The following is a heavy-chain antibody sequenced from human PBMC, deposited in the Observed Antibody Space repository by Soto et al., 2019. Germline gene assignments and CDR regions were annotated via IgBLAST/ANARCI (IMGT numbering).Heavy chain of an antibody. V-gene: IGHV3-72*01. CDR2: TRDKPNSYTT. CDR1: GFTLSDYY. Sequence: PGGSLRLSCAASGFTLSDYYIDWVRQAPGKGLEWVGRTRDKPNSYTTDYAASVEGRFTISRDDSRNLLYLQMNSLKTEDAAVYYCGRGGYRHYSAYYYYALDVWGQGTTVTVSS. CDR3: GRGGYRHYSAYYYYALDV. J-gene: IGHJ6*02. D-gene: IGHD4-4*01.